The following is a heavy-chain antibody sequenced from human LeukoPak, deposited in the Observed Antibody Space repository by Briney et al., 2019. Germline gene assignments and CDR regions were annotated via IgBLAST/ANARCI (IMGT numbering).Heavy chain of an antibody. CDR2: INHSGST. CDR1: GGSFSGYY. CDR3: ARGRGKTYYYDSSGYRHFDY. Sequence: PSETLSLTCAVYGGSFSGYYWSWIRQPPGKGLEWIGEINHSGSTNYNPPLKSRVTISVDTSKNQFSLKLSSVTAADTAVYYCARGRGKTYYYDSSGYRHFDYWGQGTLATVSS. V-gene: IGHV4-34*01. J-gene: IGHJ4*02. D-gene: IGHD3-22*01.